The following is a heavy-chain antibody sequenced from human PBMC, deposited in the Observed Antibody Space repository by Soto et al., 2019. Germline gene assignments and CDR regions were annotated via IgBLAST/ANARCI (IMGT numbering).Heavy chain of an antibody. D-gene: IGHD3-3*01. CDR3: ARVGYDLADY. J-gene: IGHJ4*02. Sequence: SETLSLTCAVYGGSFSGYYWSWIRQPPGKGLEWIGEINHSGSTNYNPSLKSRVTISVDTSKNQFSLKLSSVTAADTAVYYCARVGYDLADYWGQGTLVTVSS. CDR2: INHSGST. CDR1: GGSFSGYY. V-gene: IGHV4-34*01.